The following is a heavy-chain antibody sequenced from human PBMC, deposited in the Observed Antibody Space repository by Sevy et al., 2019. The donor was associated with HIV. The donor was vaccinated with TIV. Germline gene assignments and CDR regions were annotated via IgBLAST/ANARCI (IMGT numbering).Heavy chain of an antibody. CDR3: ARGRHDNSNLYEGPAAFDI. D-gene: IGHD3-22*01. CDR2: MNTDSGHT. V-gene: IGHV1-8*03. CDR1: GYTFTSHD. J-gene: IGHJ3*02. Sequence: ASVKVSCKTSGYTFTSHDISWVRQATGQGLEWMGWMNTDSGHTTFTQKFQGRVSITRDTSTGTAYMEMRSLRSEDTAVYYCARGRHDNSNLYEGPAAFDIWGQCTVVTVSS.